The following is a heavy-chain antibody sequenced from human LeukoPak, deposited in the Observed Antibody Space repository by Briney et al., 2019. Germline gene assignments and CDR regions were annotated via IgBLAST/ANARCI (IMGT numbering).Heavy chain of an antibody. CDR2: IIPIFGTA. V-gene: IGHV1-69*05. J-gene: IGHJ4*02. CDR3: ARSWGHRDGYKSFDY. D-gene: IGHD5-24*01. CDR1: GGTFSSYA. Sequence: ASVKVSCKASGGTFSSYAISWVRQAPGQGLEWMGRIIPIFGTANYAQKFQGRVTITTDESTSTAYMELSSLRSEDTAVYYCARSWGHRDGYKSFDYWGQGTLVTVSS.